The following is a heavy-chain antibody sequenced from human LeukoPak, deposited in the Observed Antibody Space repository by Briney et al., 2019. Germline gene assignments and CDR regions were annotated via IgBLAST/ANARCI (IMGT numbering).Heavy chain of an antibody. Sequence: ASVKVSCKASGYTFTGYYIHWVRQAPGQGLEWMGWINPNSGDTNYAQKFQGRVTMTRDTSISTAFMDLSRLRVDDSAVYYCTRGRTTMDRFDPWGQGALVTVSS. CDR3: TRGRTTMDRFDP. CDR1: GYTFTGYY. CDR2: INPNSGDT. V-gene: IGHV1-2*02. J-gene: IGHJ5*02. D-gene: IGHD4-23*01.